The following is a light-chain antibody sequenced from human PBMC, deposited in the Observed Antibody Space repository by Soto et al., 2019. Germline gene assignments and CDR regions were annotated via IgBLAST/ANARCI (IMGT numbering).Light chain of an antibody. CDR2: AAS. Sequence: EIVLTQSPGTLSLSPGERATLSCRASQSVSSSYLAWYQQKPGRAPRLLIYAASSRATGIPDRFSGSGSGTDFTLTISRLEPEDFAVYYCQQHGDSPPYTFGQGTKLEIK. CDR3: QQHGDSPPYT. V-gene: IGKV3-20*01. J-gene: IGKJ2*01. CDR1: QSVSSSY.